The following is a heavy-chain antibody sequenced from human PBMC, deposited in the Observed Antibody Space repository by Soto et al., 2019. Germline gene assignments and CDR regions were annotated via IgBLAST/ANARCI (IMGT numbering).Heavy chain of an antibody. D-gene: IGHD2-21*01. V-gene: IGHV3-23*01. J-gene: IGHJ4*02. CDR3: ARGSTYSYPGARSLDC. Sequence: GGSLRLSCVASGLTFGSRAMSWVRQAPGEWLQWVSTITDTGGDAKYADSVRGRFVISRDNSKKTLYLQMTSLTAEDSAMYFCARGSTYSYPGARSLDCWGRGXLVTVYS. CDR1: GLTFGSRA. CDR2: ITDTGGDA.